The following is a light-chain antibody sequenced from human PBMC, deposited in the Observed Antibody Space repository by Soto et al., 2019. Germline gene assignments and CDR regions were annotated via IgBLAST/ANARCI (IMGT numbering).Light chain of an antibody. CDR2: GAS. J-gene: IGKJ5*01. CDR1: QSVSSSY. CDR3: QQYSDLPMT. V-gene: IGKV3-20*01. Sequence: EIVLTQSPGTLCLSPGDRATLSCRASQSVSSSYLAWYQQKPGQAPRLLIYGASRRATGIPDRFSGSASGTDFTLTISRLEPEDFAVYFCQQYSDLPMTFGQGTRLEIK.